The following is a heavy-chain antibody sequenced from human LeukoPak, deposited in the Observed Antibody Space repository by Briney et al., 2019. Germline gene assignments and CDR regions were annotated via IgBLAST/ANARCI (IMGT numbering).Heavy chain of an antibody. CDR2: ISTAGDT. V-gene: IGHV3-13*01. CDR1: GLTFTNYD. D-gene: IGHD3-22*01. CDR3: ASNSSGLGFDL. Sequence: GGSLRLSRAASGLTFTNYDMHGVRQAPGKGLEWVSGISTAGDTYYPASVTGRFTLSRENARNSLYLQMHSLRAGDTAVYYCASNSSGLGFDLWGRGTLVTVSS. J-gene: IGHJ2*01.